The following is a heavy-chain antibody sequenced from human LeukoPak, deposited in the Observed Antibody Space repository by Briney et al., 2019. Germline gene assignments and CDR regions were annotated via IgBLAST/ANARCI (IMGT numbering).Heavy chain of an antibody. J-gene: IGHJ4*02. CDR1: GLIFSDA. CDR3: AKGSSNGRPYYFDF. D-gene: IGHD4-11*01. Sequence: GGSLRLSCAASGLIFSDAWMGWVRQAPGKGLEWVSAISGSGGSTYYADSVKGRFTISRDNSKNTLYLQMNSLRAEDLAIYYCAKGSSNGRPYYFDFWGPGSLVTVSS. V-gene: IGHV3-23*01. CDR2: ISGSGGST.